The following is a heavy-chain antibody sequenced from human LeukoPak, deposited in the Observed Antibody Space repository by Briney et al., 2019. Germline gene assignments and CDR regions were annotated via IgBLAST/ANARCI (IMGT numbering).Heavy chain of an antibody. D-gene: IGHD2-2*01. CDR1: GFTFSSYA. CDR3: AKARVGYCSSTSCPLGY. V-gene: IGHV3-23*01. CDR2: ISGSGGST. Sequence: GGSLRLSSAASGFTFSSYAMSWVRQAPGKRLEWVSAISGSGGSTYYADSVKGQFTISRDNSKNTLYLQMNSLRAEDTAVYYCAKARVGYCSSTSCPLGYWGQGTLVSVSS. J-gene: IGHJ4*02.